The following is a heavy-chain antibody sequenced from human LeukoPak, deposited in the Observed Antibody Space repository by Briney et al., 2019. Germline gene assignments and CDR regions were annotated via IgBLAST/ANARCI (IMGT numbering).Heavy chain of an antibody. J-gene: IGHJ6*02. Sequence: GGSLRLSCAASGFTFSSYAMHWVRQAPGKGLEWVAVISYDGSNKYYADSVKGRFTISRDNSKNTLYPQMNSLRAEDTAVYYCARDAEMATIDRSWIYGMDVWGQGTTVTVSS. V-gene: IGHV3-30-3*01. D-gene: IGHD5-24*01. CDR2: ISYDGSNK. CDR1: GFTFSSYA. CDR3: ARDAEMATIDRSWIYGMDV.